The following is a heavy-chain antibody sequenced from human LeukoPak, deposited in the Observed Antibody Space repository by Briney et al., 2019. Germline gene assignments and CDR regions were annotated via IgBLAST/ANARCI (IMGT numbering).Heavy chain of an antibody. Sequence: QSGGSLRLSCAASGFTFDNYAMHWVRQAPGKGLEWVSGISWNSGSIVYADSVKGRFTISRDNAKNSLYLQMNSLRPEDTALYYCAKGYYYGSGLEMGSWFDPWGQGTLVTVSS. V-gene: IGHV3-9*01. CDR2: ISWNSGSI. CDR1: GFTFDNYA. CDR3: AKGYYYGSGLEMGSWFDP. J-gene: IGHJ5*02. D-gene: IGHD3-10*01.